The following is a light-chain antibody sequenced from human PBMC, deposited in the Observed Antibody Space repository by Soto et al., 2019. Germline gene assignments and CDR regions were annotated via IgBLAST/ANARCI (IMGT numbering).Light chain of an antibody. CDR2: GIS. CDR1: QSLTSY. Sequence: EIVMTQAPATLSVSPGETATLSCRGSQSLTSYLAWYQQKPDQAPRLLIYGISTRATDIPARFSGSGSGTEFTLAISRLEPGDFAVYYCQQYVTSPAITFGQGTRLEI. CDR3: QQYVTSPAIT. V-gene: IGKV3-15*01. J-gene: IGKJ5*01.